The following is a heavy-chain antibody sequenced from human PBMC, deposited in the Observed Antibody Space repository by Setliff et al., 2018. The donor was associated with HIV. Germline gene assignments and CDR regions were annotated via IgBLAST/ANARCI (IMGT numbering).Heavy chain of an antibody. CDR2: INAGNGNR. J-gene: IGHJ4*02. CDR1: GYTFKSYD. CDR3: ARVGNNRLQFFDH. V-gene: IGHV1-3*01. Sequence: ASVKVSCKTSGYTFKSYDINWVRQAPGQRPEWMARINAGNGNREYSPKFQGRVTITAYTSASTMYMELSSLRSEDTAVYYCARVGNNRLQFFDHWGQGTLVTVSS. D-gene: IGHD5-12*01.